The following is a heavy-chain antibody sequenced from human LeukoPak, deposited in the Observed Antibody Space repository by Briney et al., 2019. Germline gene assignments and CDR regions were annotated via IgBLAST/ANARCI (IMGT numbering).Heavy chain of an antibody. J-gene: IGHJ3*02. Sequence: GGSLRLSCAASGFTFSSYAMHWVRQAPGKGLEWVAVISYDGSNKYYADSVKGRFTISRDNSKNTLYLQMNSLRAEDTAVYYCVREGRNAFDIWGQGTMVTVSS. CDR3: VREGRNAFDI. CDR1: GFTFSSYA. CDR2: ISYDGSNK. V-gene: IGHV3-30-3*01.